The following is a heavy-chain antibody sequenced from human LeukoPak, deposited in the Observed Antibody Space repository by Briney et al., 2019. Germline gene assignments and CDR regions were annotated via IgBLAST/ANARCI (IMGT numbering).Heavy chain of an antibody. J-gene: IGHJ4*02. CDR2: IRYGGSNK. V-gene: IGHV3-30*02. CDR1: GFTFSSYG. D-gene: IGHD2-2*01. Sequence: PGGSLRLSCAASGFTFSSYGMHWVRQAPGKGLEWVAFIRYGGSNKYYADSVKGRFTISRDNSKNTLYLQMNSLRAEDTAVYYCATSYIVVVPAADYWGQGTLVTVSS. CDR3: ATSYIVVVPAADY.